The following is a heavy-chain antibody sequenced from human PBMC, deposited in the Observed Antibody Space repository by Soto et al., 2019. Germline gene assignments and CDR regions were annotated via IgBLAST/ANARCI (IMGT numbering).Heavy chain of an antibody. CDR3: AKVNPLSGWPGVFDY. Sequence: PGGALRLSCAASGFTFSSYGMHWVRQAPGKGLEWVAVISYDGSNKYYADSVKGRFTISRDNSKNTLYLQMNSLRAEDTAVYYCAKVNPLSGWPGVFDYWGQGTLVTVSS. CDR1: GFTFSSYG. V-gene: IGHV3-30*18. D-gene: IGHD6-19*01. CDR2: ISYDGSNK. J-gene: IGHJ4*02.